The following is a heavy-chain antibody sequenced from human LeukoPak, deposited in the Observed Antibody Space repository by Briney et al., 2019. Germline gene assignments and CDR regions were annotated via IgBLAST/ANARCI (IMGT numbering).Heavy chain of an antibody. Sequence: PSETLSLTCTVSGYSISSGYHWTWIRQPPGKGLEWIGYIYYSGSTNYNPSLKSRVTISVDTSKNQFSLKLSSVTAADTAVYYCARDYSYDYVWGSLREGIAFDIWGQGTMVTVSS. CDR2: IYYSGST. CDR3: ARDYSYDYVWGSLREGIAFDI. CDR1: GYSISSGYH. J-gene: IGHJ3*02. D-gene: IGHD3-16*01. V-gene: IGHV4-61*01.